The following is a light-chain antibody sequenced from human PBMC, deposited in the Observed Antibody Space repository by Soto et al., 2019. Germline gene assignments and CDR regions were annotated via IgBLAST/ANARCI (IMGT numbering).Light chain of an antibody. V-gene: IGKV1-6*01. CDR1: QAIRTD. Sequence: AIQMTQSPSSLSASVGDRVIITCRASQAIRTDLGWYQQRPGKAPKLLIYGTSNLQSGVPSRFSGSGSGTDFTLTINSLQPEDFATYYCLQDYSYPRTFGQGTKVDIK. CDR2: GTS. J-gene: IGKJ1*01. CDR3: LQDYSYPRT.